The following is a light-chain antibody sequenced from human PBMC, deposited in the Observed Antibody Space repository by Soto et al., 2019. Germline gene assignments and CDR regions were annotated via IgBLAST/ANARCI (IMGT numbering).Light chain of an antibody. CDR2: DVS. J-gene: IGKJ5*01. Sequence: IALTQSPATLSLSPGERATLSCRASRSVSSFLAWYQQKPGQAPRLLIYDVSNRATGIPARFSGSGSGTDFSLSISSLEPEDFAVYFCQQRSDWPITFGQGTRLEIK. V-gene: IGKV3-11*01. CDR3: QQRSDWPIT. CDR1: RSVSSF.